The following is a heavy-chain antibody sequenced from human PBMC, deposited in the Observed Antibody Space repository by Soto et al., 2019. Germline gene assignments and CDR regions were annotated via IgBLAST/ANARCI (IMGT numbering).Heavy chain of an antibody. V-gene: IGHV1-69*12. Sequence: QVRLVQSEAEVKKPGSSVKVSCKASGGTFSNYAISWVRQAPGQGLEWMGVIILPFGTPNYAQTFQGRATMTADESMRTAYMELSGLRSEDTAVYDCARGPDNEGYFDYWGRGALFTVSS. CDR1: GGTFSNYA. CDR2: IILPFGTP. CDR3: ARGPDNEGYFDY. J-gene: IGHJ4*02. D-gene: IGHD1-1*01.